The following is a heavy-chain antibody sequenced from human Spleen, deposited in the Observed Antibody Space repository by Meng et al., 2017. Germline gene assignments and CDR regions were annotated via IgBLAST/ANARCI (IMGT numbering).Heavy chain of an antibody. CDR1: GGSISSSSYY. J-gene: IGHJ4*02. D-gene: IGHD3-10*01. Sequence: SETLSLTCTVSGGSISSSSYYWGWIRQTPGKGLEWIGSIYYSGRTFYNASLKSRVTISVDTSKNQFSLKLNSVTAADTAVYYCARGRSLLLWFGEWGGDYWGQGTLVTVSS. CDR2: IYYSGRT. CDR3: ARGRSLLLWFGEWGGDY. V-gene: IGHV4-39*07.